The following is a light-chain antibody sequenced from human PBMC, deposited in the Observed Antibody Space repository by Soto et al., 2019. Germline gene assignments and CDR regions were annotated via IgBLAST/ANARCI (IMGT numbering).Light chain of an antibody. J-gene: IGKJ1*01. Sequence: EIVMTQSPVTLSVSQGERATLSCRASQSVSSNLAWYQQKPGQANRLIIYGEYTRATGIKDRFSGSGSGTEFTLTIRSMQSEDFAVYYCKPYNNWHWTLGTGKKVDIK. CDR2: GEY. V-gene: IGKV3-15*01. CDR1: QSVSSN. CDR3: KPYNNWHWT.